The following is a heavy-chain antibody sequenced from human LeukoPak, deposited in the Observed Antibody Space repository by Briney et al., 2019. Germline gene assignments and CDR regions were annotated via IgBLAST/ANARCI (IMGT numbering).Heavy chain of an antibody. Sequence: SETLSLTCAASGGSFTSTNWWTCCRQPPGELLEWIGESHLDGRTNYTQSLKSRFVISGDIPKNNLSLKLTTLTAADTALYYCAREGGFYRPLDYASQGTLVTVSS. CDR1: GGSFTSTNW. CDR3: AREGGFYRPLDY. CDR2: SHLDGRT. J-gene: IGHJ4*02. V-gene: IGHV4-4*02. D-gene: IGHD6-25*01.